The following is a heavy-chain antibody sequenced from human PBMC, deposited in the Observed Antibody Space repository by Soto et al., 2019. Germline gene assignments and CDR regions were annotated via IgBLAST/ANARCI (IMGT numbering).Heavy chain of an antibody. CDR3: ARDKDLEPTVWGY. D-gene: IGHD7-27*01. J-gene: IGHJ4*02. Sequence: QVHLQESGPGLVRPSETLSLSCSVSGDSMATGGHYYNWIRHLPGKGLEWIGYIYYSGATHYSPSLRSRATISIGTSKNQFSLRLISVTAADTALYFCARDKDLEPTVWGYWGQGIQVTVSS. CDR1: GDSMATGGHY. V-gene: IGHV4-31*02. CDR2: IYYSGAT.